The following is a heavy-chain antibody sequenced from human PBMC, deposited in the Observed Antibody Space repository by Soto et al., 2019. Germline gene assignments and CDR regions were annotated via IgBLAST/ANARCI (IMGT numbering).Heavy chain of an antibody. CDR1: GDSVCSKSAA. J-gene: IGHJ4*02. D-gene: IGHD3-3*01. CDR3: ARDLRGFWSGYSGYFDY. Sequence: SLTYAVYGDSVCSKSAAWNFIRQSPSRGLEWLGRTYYRSKWYNDYAVSVKSRITINPDTSKNQFSLQLNSVTPEDTAVYYCARDLRGFWSGYSGYFDYWGQGTLVTVSS. V-gene: IGHV6-1*01. CDR2: TYYRSKWYN.